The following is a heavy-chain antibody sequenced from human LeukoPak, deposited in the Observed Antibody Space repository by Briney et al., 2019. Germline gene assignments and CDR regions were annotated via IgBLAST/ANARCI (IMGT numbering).Heavy chain of an antibody. CDR2: TYYRSKWYN. Sequence: PSQTLSLTCAISGDSVSSNSAAWNWIRQSPSRGLEWLGRTYYRSKWYNDYAVSVKSRITINPDTSKNQFSLQLNSVTPEDTAVYYCARKTTVTTSYYYGMDVWGQGTTVTVSS. J-gene: IGHJ6*02. CDR1: GDSVSSNSAA. V-gene: IGHV6-1*01. CDR3: ARKTTVTTSYYYGMDV. D-gene: IGHD4-17*01.